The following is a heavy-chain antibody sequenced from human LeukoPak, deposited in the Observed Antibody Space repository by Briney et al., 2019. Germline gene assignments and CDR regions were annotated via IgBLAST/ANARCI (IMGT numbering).Heavy chain of an antibody. J-gene: IGHJ4*02. CDR2: ISYDGSNK. D-gene: IGHD3-10*01. V-gene: IGHV3-30-3*01. CDR3: ARESYSYYFDY. Sequence: GGSLRLSCAASGFTFSSYAMHWVRQAPGKGLEWVAVISYDGSNKYYADSVKGRFTISRDNSKNTLYLQMNSLRAEDTAVYYCARESYSYYFDYWGQGTLVTVSS. CDR1: GFTFSSYA.